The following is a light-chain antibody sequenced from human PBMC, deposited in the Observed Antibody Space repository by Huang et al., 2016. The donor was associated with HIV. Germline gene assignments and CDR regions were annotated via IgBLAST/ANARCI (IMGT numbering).Light chain of an antibody. CDR3: LQDYTYPWT. V-gene: IGKV1-6*01. J-gene: IGKJ1*01. CDR2: TAS. CDR1: QDIGND. Sequence: AIQMTQSPASLSASVGDRVTITWRASQDIGNDLGWYQQRLGKAPKLLVSTASHLQSGVPSRFTGSGSGTHFTRTISGLQPEDFATYYCLQDYTYPWTFGQGTKVEI.